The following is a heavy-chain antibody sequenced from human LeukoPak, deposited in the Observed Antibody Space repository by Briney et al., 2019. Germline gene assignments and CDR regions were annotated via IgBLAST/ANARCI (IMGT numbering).Heavy chain of an antibody. Sequence: NSSETLSLTCTISGGSFSYYHWSWIRQPPGKGLEWIGYIYYSGSTNYNPSLKSRVTISVDTSKNQFSLKLRSVTAADTAVHYCARGGSRSSSWFYFDYWGQGSLVTVSS. V-gene: IGHV4-59*01. CDR2: IYYSGST. D-gene: IGHD6-13*01. CDR1: GGSFSYYH. CDR3: ARGGSRSSSWFYFDY. J-gene: IGHJ4*02.